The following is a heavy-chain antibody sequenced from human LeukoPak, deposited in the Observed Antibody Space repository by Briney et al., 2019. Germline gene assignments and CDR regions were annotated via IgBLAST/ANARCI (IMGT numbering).Heavy chain of an antibody. CDR2: INHSGST. D-gene: IGHD1-26*01. CDR1: GGSISSGSYY. J-gene: IGHJ4*02. CDR3: ARRNKGGARVRAFDY. V-gene: IGHV4-39*07. Sequence: SETLSLTCTVSGGSISSGSYYWSWIRQPPGKGLEWIGEINHSGSTDYNPSLKSRVTISVDTSKNQFSLKLSSVTAADTAVYYCARRNKGGARVRAFDYWGQGTLVTVSS.